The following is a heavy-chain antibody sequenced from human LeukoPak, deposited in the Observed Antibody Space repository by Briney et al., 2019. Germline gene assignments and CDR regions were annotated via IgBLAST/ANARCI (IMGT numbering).Heavy chain of an antibody. Sequence: GGSLRLSCAASAFTFSRYGMHWVRQAPGKGLEWVAFIRYDGSNKYYADSVKGRFTISRDNSKNTLYLQMNSLRAEDTAVYYCAKEIWPTVATPGWTYFDYWGQGALVTVSS. V-gene: IGHV3-30*02. CDR2: IRYDGSNK. J-gene: IGHJ4*02. D-gene: IGHD4-17*01. CDR3: AKEIWPTVATPGWTYFDY. CDR1: AFTFSRYG.